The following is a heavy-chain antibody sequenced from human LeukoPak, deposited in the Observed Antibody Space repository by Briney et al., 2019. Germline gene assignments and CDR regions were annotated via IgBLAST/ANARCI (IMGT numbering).Heavy chain of an antibody. J-gene: IGHJ4*02. CDR3: ASSFYDLLVYFDY. V-gene: IGHV1-46*01. CDR2: INPSDGST. Sequence: ASVKVSCKASGYTFTSYYMHWVRQAPGQGLEWTGKINPSDGSTRYAQKFQGRVTMTRDMSTSTVYMELSSLRSEDTAVYYCASSFYDLLVYFDYWGQGTLVTVSS. D-gene: IGHD5/OR15-5a*01. CDR1: GYTFTSYY.